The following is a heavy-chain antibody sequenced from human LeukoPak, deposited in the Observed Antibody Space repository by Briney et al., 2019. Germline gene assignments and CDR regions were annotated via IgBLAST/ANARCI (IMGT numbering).Heavy chain of an antibody. V-gene: IGHV1-69*13. Sequence: GASVKVSCKATGGTFGSYAISWVRQAPGQGLEWMGGIIPIFGTANYAQKFQGRVTITADESTSTAYMELSSLRSEDTAVYYCARLYSGSYQGHAFDIWGQGTMVTVSS. CDR1: GGTFGSYA. CDR3: ARLYSGSYQGHAFDI. J-gene: IGHJ3*02. D-gene: IGHD1-26*01. CDR2: IIPIFGTA.